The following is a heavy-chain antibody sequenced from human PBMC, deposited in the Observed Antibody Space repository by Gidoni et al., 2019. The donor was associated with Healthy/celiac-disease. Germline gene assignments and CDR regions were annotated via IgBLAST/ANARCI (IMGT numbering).Heavy chain of an antibody. CDR2: IIPIFGTA. CDR1: GGPFSSYA. CDR3: ARDGGGSYLGGNFDY. Sequence: QVQLVQSGAEVKKPGSSVKVSCQASGGPFSSYAISWVRRAPGQGLEWRGGIIPIFGTANYAQKVQGRGTITADESTSTAYMGLSSLRSEDTAVYYCARDGGGSYLGGNFDYWGQGTLVTVSS. D-gene: IGHD1-26*01. V-gene: IGHV1-69*01. J-gene: IGHJ4*02.